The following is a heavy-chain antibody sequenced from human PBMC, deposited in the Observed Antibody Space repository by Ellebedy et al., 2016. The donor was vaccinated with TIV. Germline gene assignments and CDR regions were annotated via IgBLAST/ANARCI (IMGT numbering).Heavy chain of an antibody. CDR2: IIPIFGTA. CDR3: ARSIERIVVVATSMASNLHFYYYGMDV. CDR1: GGTFSSYA. D-gene: IGHD2-2*01. J-gene: IGHJ6*02. Sequence: AASVKVSCKASGGTFSSYAISWVRQAPGQGLEWMGGIIPIFGTANYAQKFQGRVTITADESTSTAYMEVRSLRSEDTAVHYCARSIERIVVVATSMASNLHFYYYGMDVWGQGTTVTVSS. V-gene: IGHV1-69*13.